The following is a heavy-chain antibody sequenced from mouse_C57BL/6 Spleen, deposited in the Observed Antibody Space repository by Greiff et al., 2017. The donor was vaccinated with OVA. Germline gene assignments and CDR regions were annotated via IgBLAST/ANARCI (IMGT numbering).Heavy chain of an antibody. CDR3: AREGELGWYFDV. J-gene: IGHJ1*03. CDR2: ISDGGSYT. V-gene: IGHV5-4*01. D-gene: IGHD3-3*01. Sequence: DVQLQESGGGLVKPGGSLKLSCAASGFTFSSYAMSWVRQTPEKRLEWVATISDGGSYTYYPDNVKGRFTISRDNAKNNLYLQMSHLKSEDTAMYYCAREGELGWYFDVWGTGTTVTVSS. CDR1: GFTFSSYA.